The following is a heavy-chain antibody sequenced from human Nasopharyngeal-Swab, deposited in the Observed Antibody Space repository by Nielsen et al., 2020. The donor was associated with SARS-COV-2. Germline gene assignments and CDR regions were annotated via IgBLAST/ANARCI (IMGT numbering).Heavy chain of an antibody. Sequence: GESLKISCAASGFTFENYAMHWVRQPPGKGLEWVSGITWNSGNKGYAESVQGRFTISRDNARNSLYLQMNSLRPEDTALYYCAKARRTDTYGFECFDYWGQGSLVTVSS. CDR2: ITWNSGNK. J-gene: IGHJ4*02. V-gene: IGHV3-9*01. CDR3: AKARRTDTYGFECFDY. CDR1: GFTFENYA. D-gene: IGHD5-18*01.